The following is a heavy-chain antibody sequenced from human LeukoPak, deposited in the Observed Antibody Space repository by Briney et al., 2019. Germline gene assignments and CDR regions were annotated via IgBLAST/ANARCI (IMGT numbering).Heavy chain of an antibody. CDR2: KNPNSGNT. CDR3: ARSSGWSWPFQH. V-gene: IGHV1-8*01. D-gene: IGHD6-19*01. CDR1: GYTFTSYD. Sequence: ASVKVSCKASGYTFTSYDINWVRQATGQGLEWMGWKNPNSGNTGYAQKFQGRVTMTRNTFISTAYMELSSLRSEDTAVYYCARSSGWSWPFQHWGQGTLVTVSS. J-gene: IGHJ1*01.